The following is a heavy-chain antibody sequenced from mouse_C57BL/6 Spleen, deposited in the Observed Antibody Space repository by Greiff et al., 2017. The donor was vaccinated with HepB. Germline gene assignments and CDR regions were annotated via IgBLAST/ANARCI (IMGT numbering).Heavy chain of an antibody. J-gene: IGHJ1*03. CDR1: GFTFSSYG. D-gene: IGHD1-1*01. V-gene: IGHV5-6*02. Sequence: EVKLVESGGDLVKPGGSLKLSCAASGFTFSSYGMSWVRQTPDKRLEWVATISSGGSYTYYPDSVKGRFTISRDNAKNTLYLQMSSLQSEDTAMYYCARHVDYGSSRYFDGWGTGTTVTVSS. CDR2: ISSGGSYT. CDR3: ARHVDYGSSRYFDG.